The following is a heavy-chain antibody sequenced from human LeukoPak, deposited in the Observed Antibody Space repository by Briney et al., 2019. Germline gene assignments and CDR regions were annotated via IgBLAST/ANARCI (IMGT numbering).Heavy chain of an antibody. CDR3: ARRAADNYDILTGYTSYYMDV. D-gene: IGHD3-9*01. CDR2: INPRGGST. V-gene: IGHV1-46*01. Sequence: ASLKVSCKASRYTFTSYYMHWVRQAPRQGLEWMGIINPRGGSTSYAQKFQGRVTMTRDTSTSTVYMELSRLRSEDTAVYYGARRAADNYDILTGYTSYYMDVWGKGTTVTVSS. CDR1: RYTFTSYY. J-gene: IGHJ6*03.